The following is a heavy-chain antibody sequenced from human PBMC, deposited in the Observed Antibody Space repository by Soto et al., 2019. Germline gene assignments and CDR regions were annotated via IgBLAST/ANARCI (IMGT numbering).Heavy chain of an antibody. CDR3: AELGKRGY. Sequence: SETLSLTCTVSGGSISSYYWSWIRQPPGKGLEWIGYIYYSGSTNYNPSLKSRVTISVDTSKNQFSLKLSSVTAAAPAVYYCAELGKRGYWGQGTLVTVAS. CDR2: IYYSGST. D-gene: IGHD7-27*01. J-gene: IGHJ4*02. CDR1: GGSISSYY. V-gene: IGHV4-59*01.